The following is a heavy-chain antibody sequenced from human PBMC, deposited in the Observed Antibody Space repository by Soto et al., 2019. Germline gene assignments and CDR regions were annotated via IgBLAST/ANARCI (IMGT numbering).Heavy chain of an antibody. D-gene: IGHD1-26*01. Sequence: QVQLVQSGAEVKKPGASVKVSCKASGYNFMRYGFTWVRQAPGQGLEWMGWINVDNGETKYPQKIQGRVTMTTDTYTSTVYMELRSLTSDDTAVYYCARWISGGYSDWFDPWGHGTLVNVSS. J-gene: IGHJ5*02. CDR3: ARWISGGYSDWFDP. CDR1: GYNFMRYG. CDR2: INVDNGET. V-gene: IGHV1-18*04.